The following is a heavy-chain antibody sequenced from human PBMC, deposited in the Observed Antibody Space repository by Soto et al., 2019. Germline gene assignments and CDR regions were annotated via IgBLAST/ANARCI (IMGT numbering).Heavy chain of an antibody. V-gene: IGHV3-30-3*01. CDR2: ISYDGSNK. CDR3: AREQLGGLRYNAFDI. CDR1: GFTFSSYA. Sequence: GGSLRLSCAASGFTFSSYAMHWVRQAPGKGLEWVAVISYDGSNKYYADSVKGRFTISRDNSKNTLYLQMNSLRAEDTAVYYCAREQLGGLRYNAFDIWGQGTMVTVSS. D-gene: IGHD4-17*01. J-gene: IGHJ3*02.